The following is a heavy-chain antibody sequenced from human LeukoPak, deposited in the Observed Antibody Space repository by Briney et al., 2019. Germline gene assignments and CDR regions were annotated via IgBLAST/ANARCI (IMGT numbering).Heavy chain of an antibody. CDR1: GYSISSGYY. CDR2: IFHSGST. Sequence: PSETLSLTCAVSGYSISSGYYWGWIRQPPGKGLEWIGSIFHSGSTYQNPSLKSRVTISLDTSKNHYSLKMSSVTAADTAVYYCAILYDSSGYYRGNAFDIWGQGTMVTVSS. CDR3: AILYDSSGYYRGNAFDI. J-gene: IGHJ3*02. D-gene: IGHD3-22*01. V-gene: IGHV4-38-2*01.